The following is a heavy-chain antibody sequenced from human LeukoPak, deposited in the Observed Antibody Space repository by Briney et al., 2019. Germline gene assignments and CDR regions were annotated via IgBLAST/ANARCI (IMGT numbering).Heavy chain of an antibody. CDR2: IMPLFGTA. J-gene: IGHJ5*02. D-gene: IGHD4-17*01. V-gene: IGHV1-69*05. CDR3: ARDVHGDYGSGWFDP. Sequence: SVKVSCKASGGTFSSYTISWVRQAPGQGLEWLGGIMPLFGTAGYAQKFRGRVTITKDESTRTVYLELTSLTSDDTAVYYCARDVHGDYGSGWFDPWGQGTLVTVSS. CDR1: GGTFSSYT.